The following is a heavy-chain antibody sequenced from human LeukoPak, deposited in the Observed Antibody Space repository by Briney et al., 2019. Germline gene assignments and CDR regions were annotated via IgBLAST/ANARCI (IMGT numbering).Heavy chain of an antibody. J-gene: IGHJ6*03. V-gene: IGHV4-34*01. CDR3: ARGPRVAARPWYYYYYMGV. CDR2: INHSGST. D-gene: IGHD6-6*01. Sequence: PSETLSLTCAVYGGSFSGYYWSWIRQPPGKGLEWIGEINHSGSTNYNPSLKSRVTISVDTSKNQFSLKLSSVTAADTAVYYCARGPRVAARPWYYYYYMGVWGKGTTVTVSS. CDR1: GGSFSGYY.